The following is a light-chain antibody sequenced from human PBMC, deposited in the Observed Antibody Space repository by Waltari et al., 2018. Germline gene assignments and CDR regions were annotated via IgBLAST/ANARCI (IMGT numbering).Light chain of an antibody. CDR1: RGDVGGYNY. Sequence: QSALTQPPSAAGSPGQSVTISCTGTRGDVGGYNYVSWYQQHPGKAPKLVSFEVTKRPSGGPERFSGSKSGNTASLTVSGLQADDEAYYYCSSYVGRNNVIFGGGTKLTVL. CDR3: SSYVGRNNVI. CDR2: EVT. J-gene: IGLJ2*01. V-gene: IGLV2-8*01.